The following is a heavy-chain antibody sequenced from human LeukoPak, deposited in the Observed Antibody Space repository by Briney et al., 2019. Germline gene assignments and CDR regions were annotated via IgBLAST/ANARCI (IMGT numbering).Heavy chain of an antibody. D-gene: IGHD2-8*01. CDR3: ARSGTKTNGFDY. V-gene: IGHV4-59*01. Sequence: SETLSLTCTVSGGSISTYYWSWIRQPPGKGLEWIGYIYYSGSTNYSPSLQSRVTISVDTSRNQFSLRLSSVTAADTAMYYCARSGTKTNGFDYWGQGTLVTVSP. CDR2: IYYSGST. CDR1: GGSISTYY. J-gene: IGHJ4*02.